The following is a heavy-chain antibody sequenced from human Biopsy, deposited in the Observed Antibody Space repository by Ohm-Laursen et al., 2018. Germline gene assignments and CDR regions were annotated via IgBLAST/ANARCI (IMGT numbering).Heavy chain of an antibody. CDR2: IFYSANT. CDR1: GVSINGGRYY. CDR3: ARLGSGDYFPTFFDF. V-gene: IGHV4-31*03. Sequence: SQTLSLTCTVSGVSINGGRYYWNWIRHHPGNGLEWIGNIFYSANTHYNPSLKSRVTISVDTSKNQFSLKLSSVTAADTAVYYCARLGSGDYFPTFFDFWGQGALVTVSS. D-gene: IGHD5-12*01. J-gene: IGHJ4*02.